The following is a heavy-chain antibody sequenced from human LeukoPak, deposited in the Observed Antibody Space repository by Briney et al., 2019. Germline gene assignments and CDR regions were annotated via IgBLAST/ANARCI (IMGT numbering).Heavy chain of an antibody. V-gene: IGHV3-30*18. Sequence: GGSLRLSCAASGFTFSSYGMHWVRQAPGKGLEWVTFISYDGNDKFYADSVKGRFTISRDNSKNTVYLQMNSLRPEDTAVYYCAKEAGYDSSDSPSGYRGQGTLVTVSS. CDR3: AKEAGYDSSDSPSGY. D-gene: IGHD3-22*01. J-gene: IGHJ4*02. CDR1: GFTFSSYG. CDR2: ISYDGNDK.